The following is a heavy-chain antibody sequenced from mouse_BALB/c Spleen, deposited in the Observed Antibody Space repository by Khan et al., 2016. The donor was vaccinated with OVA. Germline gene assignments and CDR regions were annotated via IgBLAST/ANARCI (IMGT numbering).Heavy chain of an antibody. J-gene: IGHJ4*01. V-gene: IGHV2-3*01. CDR2: IWGDGST. D-gene: IGHD1-1*01. CDR1: GFPLTSYG. Sequence: QVQLQQSGPGLVAPSQSLAITCTVSGFPLTSYGVNWVRQPPGKGLEWLGVIWGDGSTNYHSTLIFRLIISKDNSKSQVFLKLNSLQTDDTATYFCAKFTPDYYSMDYWGQGTSVTVSS. CDR3: AKFTPDYYSMDY.